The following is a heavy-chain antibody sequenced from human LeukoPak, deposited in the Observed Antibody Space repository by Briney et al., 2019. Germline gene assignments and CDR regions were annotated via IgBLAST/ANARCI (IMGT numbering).Heavy chain of an antibody. J-gene: IGHJ4*02. V-gene: IGHV3-21*01. CDR2: ISRSSSDI. CDR1: GFTFSTYS. CDR3: ARGFPYYYDTSGYFFDY. Sequence: PGGSLRLSCAASGFTFSTYSMNWVRQAPGKGLEWVSSISRSSSDIYYADSVEGRFTISRDNAKNSLSLQMNSLRAEDTAVYYCARGFPYYYDTSGYFFDYWGQGTLVTVSS. D-gene: IGHD3-22*01.